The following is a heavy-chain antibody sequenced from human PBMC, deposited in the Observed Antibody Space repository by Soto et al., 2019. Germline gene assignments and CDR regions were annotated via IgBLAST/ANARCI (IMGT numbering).Heavy chain of an antibody. J-gene: IGHJ6*02. Sequence: SETLSLTCTVSGGSISSGGYYWSWIRQHPGKGLEWIGYIYYSGSTYYNPSLKSRVTISVDTSKNQFSLKLSSVTAADTAVYYCARDLHVRYGSGSHEGGVGVYYYYGMDVWGQGTPVTVS. CDR1: GGSISSGGYY. V-gene: IGHV4-31*03. CDR2: IYYSGST. CDR3: ARDLHVRYGSGSHEGGVGVYYYYGMDV. D-gene: IGHD3-10*01.